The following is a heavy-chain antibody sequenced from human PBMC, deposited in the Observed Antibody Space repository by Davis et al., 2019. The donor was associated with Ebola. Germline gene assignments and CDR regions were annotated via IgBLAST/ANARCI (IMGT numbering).Heavy chain of an antibody. V-gene: IGHV3-23*01. D-gene: IGHD5-18*01. Sequence: GGSLRLSCAGSGFIRSHHMTWVRQAPGKGLEWVSLISDSGARTCYADSVKGRFTISRDNSKNTLYLQMSGLGVEDTAVYYCGGYSINYYYGMDVWGQGTTVTVSS. J-gene: IGHJ6*02. CDR3: GGYSINYYYGMDV. CDR1: GFIRSHH. CDR2: ISDSGART.